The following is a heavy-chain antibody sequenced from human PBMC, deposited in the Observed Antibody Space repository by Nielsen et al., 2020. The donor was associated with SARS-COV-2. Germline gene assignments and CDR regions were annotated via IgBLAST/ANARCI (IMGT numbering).Heavy chain of an antibody. CDR3: ARVGSSSWYFDY. Sequence: SLKISCAASGFTFDDYAMHWVRQAPGKGLEWVSGISWNSGSIGYADSVKGRFTISRDNAKNSLYLQMNSLRAEDTAVYYCARVGSSSWYFDYWGQGTLVIVSS. CDR2: ISWNSGSI. J-gene: IGHJ4*02. D-gene: IGHD6-13*01. V-gene: IGHV3-9*01. CDR1: GFTFDDYA.